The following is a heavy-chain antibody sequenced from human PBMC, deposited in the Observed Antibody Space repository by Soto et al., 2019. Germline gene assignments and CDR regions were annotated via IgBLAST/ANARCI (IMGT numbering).Heavy chain of an antibody. CDR3: ARTGFYYYGSGSPVAVDY. Sequence: QVQLVQSGAEVKKPGASVKVSCKASGYTFTSYGISWVRQAPGQGLEWMGWISAYNGNTHYAQKLQGRVTMTTDTXTXTXXMELRSLRSDDTAVYFCARTGFYYYGSGSPVAVDYWGQGTLVTVSS. J-gene: IGHJ4*02. CDR1: GYTFTSYG. D-gene: IGHD3-10*01. CDR2: ISAYNGNT. V-gene: IGHV1-18*01.